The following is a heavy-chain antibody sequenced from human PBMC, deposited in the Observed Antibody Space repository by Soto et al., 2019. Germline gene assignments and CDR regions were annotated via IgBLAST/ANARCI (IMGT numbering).Heavy chain of an antibody. CDR3: ARAFRPYCSSTSCYRIYYYMDV. D-gene: IGHD2-2*01. J-gene: IGHJ6*03. CDR1: GFSISSYY. CDR2: IYYSGST. Sequence: SETLSLTCPVSGFSISSYYWSWIRQPPGKGLEWIGYIYYSGSTNYNPSLKSRVTISVDTSKNQFSLKLSSVTAADTAVYYCARAFRPYCSSTSCYRIYYYMDVWGKGTTVTVSS. V-gene: IGHV4-59*01.